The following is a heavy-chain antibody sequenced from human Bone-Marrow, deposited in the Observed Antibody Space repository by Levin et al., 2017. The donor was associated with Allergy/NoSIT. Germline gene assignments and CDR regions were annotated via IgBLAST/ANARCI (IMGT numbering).Heavy chain of an antibody. Sequence: AGGSLRLSCAASGFSFNTYNMHWVRQAPGKGLECISYISSGSGTSDYADSVKGRFTISRDNANNSMYLQMNSLRAEDTAVYYCARETTYYFDTGGDLRAGWYVDLWGRGTLVTVSS. CDR1: GFSFNTYN. CDR3: ARETTYYFDTGGDLRAGWYVDL. D-gene: IGHD3-22*01. CDR2: ISSGSGTS. J-gene: IGHJ2*01. V-gene: IGHV3-48*01.